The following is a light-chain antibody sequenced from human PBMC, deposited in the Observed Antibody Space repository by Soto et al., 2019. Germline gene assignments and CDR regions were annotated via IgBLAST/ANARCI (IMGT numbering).Light chain of an antibody. J-gene: IGKJ1*01. V-gene: IGKV1-5*03. CDR1: QSISSW. Sequence: DIQMTQSPSTLSASVGDRVTITCRASQSISSWLAWYQQKPGKAPKLLIYKASSLESGVPSRFSGSGSGTEFTLTISSLHPDDFATYYCQQYTAIAWTFGQGTKVEVK. CDR2: KAS. CDR3: QQYTAIAWT.